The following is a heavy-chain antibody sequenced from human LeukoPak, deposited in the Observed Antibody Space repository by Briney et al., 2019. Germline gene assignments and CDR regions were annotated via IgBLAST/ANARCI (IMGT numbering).Heavy chain of an antibody. D-gene: IGHD2-2*01. CDR2: TSYDGSNK. Sequence: PGGSLRLSCAASGFTFSSYGMHWVREAPGKGLEWVAVTSYDGSNKYYADSVKGRFTISRDNSKNTLFLQMNSLRGEDTAVYYCAKDRLVVAPAAMTSNFDYWGQGTLVTVSS. CDR1: GFTFSSYG. CDR3: AKDRLVVAPAAMTSNFDY. V-gene: IGHV3-30*18. J-gene: IGHJ4*02.